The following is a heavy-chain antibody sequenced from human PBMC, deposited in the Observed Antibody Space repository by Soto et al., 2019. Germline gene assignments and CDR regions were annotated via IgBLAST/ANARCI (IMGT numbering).Heavy chain of an antibody. CDR2: STGAGGST. D-gene: IGHD4-17*01. J-gene: IGHJ6*02. Sequence: EVQLLESGGGWVQPGGSLRLSCAASGFPFSSYAISWVRQFPGKGLERVAASTGAGGSTYHQDSVKGRFTISRDNSKKTVYLQLDGRRAEDTAIYYCEEGHSDYQGDYNYYGMYVCGHGPTVTVS. CDR3: EEGHSDYQGDYNYYGMYV. CDR1: GFPFSSYA. V-gene: IGHV3-23*01.